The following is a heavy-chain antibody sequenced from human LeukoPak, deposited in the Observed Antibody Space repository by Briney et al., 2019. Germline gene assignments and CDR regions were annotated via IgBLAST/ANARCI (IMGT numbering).Heavy chain of an antibody. CDR3: AISGYSYGYQYYYYYMDV. CDR1: GGTFSSYA. J-gene: IGHJ6*03. V-gene: IGHV1-69*13. Sequence: SVKVSCKASGGTFSSYAISWVRQAPGQGLEWMGGIIPIFGTANYAQKFQGRVTITADESTSTAYMELSSLRSEDTAVYYCAISGYSYGYQYYYYYMDVWGKGTTVTVSS. D-gene: IGHD5-18*01. CDR2: IIPIFGTA.